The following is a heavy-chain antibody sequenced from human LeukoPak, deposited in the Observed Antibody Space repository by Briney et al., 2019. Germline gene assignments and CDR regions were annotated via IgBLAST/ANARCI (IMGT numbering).Heavy chain of an antibody. CDR3: ARERWGDAFDI. D-gene: IGHD3-16*01. CDR2: ITYDASNK. Sequence: PGGSLRLSCGGTGFTFRSYDMHWVRQAPGKGLEWVAGITYDASNKDHADAVKGRFTISRDNSKNSMYLHMNSLRTEDTAVYYCARERWGDAFDIWGQGTLVTVSS. V-gene: IGHV3-30*04. J-gene: IGHJ3*02. CDR1: GFTFRSYD.